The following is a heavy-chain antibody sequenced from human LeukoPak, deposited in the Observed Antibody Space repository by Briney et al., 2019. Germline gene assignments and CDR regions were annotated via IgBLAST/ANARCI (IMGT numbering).Heavy chain of an antibody. Sequence: PGGSLRLSCAASGFTFSSYAMSWVRQAPGKGLEWVSAISGSGGSTYYADSVKGRFTISRDNSKNTLYLQTNSLRAEDTAVYYCAKGRGRLELQDAFDIWGQGTMVTVSS. CDR3: AKGRGRLELQDAFDI. J-gene: IGHJ3*02. CDR1: GFTFSSYA. D-gene: IGHD1-7*01. CDR2: ISGSGGST. V-gene: IGHV3-23*01.